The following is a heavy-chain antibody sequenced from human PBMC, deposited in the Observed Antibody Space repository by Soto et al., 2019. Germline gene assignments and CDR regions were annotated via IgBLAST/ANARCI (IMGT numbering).Heavy chain of an antibody. CDR2: IIPMFGTA. Sequence: QVQLVQSGAEVKKPGSSVKVSCKASGDTFSSYAINWVRQAPGQGLEWMGGIIPMFGTANYAQKFKGRVTITAGESTGTVYMELSSLRSEGTAVYYCARVGPAHYYDSSGYYSPLDYWGQGTLVTVSS. J-gene: IGHJ4*02. CDR3: ARVGPAHYYDSSGYYSPLDY. V-gene: IGHV1-69*01. CDR1: GDTFSSYA. D-gene: IGHD3-22*01.